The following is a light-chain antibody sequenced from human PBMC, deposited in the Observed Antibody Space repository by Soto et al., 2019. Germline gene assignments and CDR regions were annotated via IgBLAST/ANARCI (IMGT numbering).Light chain of an antibody. V-gene: IGKV3-20*01. CDR2: GAS. CDR3: QQYGSSPYT. J-gene: IGKJ2*01. CDR1: QSVSSSY. Sequence: EIVLTQSPGTLSLSPGERATLSCRASQSVSSSYLAWYQQKPGQAPRRLIYGASSRATGIPDRFSGSGSGTDFPLTISRLEPEDFAVYYCQQYGSSPYTFGQGTKLEIK.